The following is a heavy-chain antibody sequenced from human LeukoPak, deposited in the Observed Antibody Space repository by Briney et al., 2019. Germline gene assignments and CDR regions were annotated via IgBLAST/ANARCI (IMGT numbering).Heavy chain of an antibody. CDR2: INHSGST. Sequence: SETLSLTCAVYGGSFSGYYWSWIRQPPGKGLEWIGEINHSGSTNYNPSLKSRVTISVDTSKNQFSLKLSSVTAADTAVYYRARGQSYADLDYWGQGTLVTVSS. CDR3: ARGQSYADLDY. J-gene: IGHJ4*02. D-gene: IGHD3-16*01. V-gene: IGHV4-34*01. CDR1: GGSFSGYY.